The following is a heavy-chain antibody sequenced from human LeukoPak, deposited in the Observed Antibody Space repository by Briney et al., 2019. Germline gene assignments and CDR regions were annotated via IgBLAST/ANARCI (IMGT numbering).Heavy chain of an antibody. CDR3: ARDSRWALFDS. D-gene: IGHD5-24*01. CDR2: ISGSGSGGST. J-gene: IGHJ4*02. Sequence: GGSLRLSCAASGFTFSSSAMSWVRQAPGKGLEWVSNISGSGSGGSTYYADSVKGRFTISRDNSKNTVYLRLSSLTVEDTAVYYCARDSRWALFDSWGQGTLVTVSS. CDR1: GFTFSSSA. V-gene: IGHV3-23*01.